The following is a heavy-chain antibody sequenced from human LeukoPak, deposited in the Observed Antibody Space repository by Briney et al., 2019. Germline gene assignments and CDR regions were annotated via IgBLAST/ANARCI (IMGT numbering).Heavy chain of an antibody. CDR1: KFTFSHYG. J-gene: IGHJ4*02. D-gene: IGHD3-22*01. CDR3: ARAEGYYDSSGYPGY. Sequence: GGSLRLSCTASKFTFSHYGMQWARQAPGKGLEWVAVISSDGSIKVYADSVKGRFTLSRDNSINTVDLQMNSLRAEDTAVYYCARAEGYYDSSGYPGYWGQGTLVTVSS. CDR2: ISSDGSIK. V-gene: IGHV3-30*03.